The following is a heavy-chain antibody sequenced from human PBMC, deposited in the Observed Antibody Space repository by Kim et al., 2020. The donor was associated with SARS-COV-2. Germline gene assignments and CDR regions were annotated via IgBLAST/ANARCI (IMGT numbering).Heavy chain of an antibody. J-gene: IGHJ4*02. CDR2: IKHDGNDK. Sequence: GGSLRLSCTASGFSFSTYWMTWVRQAPGKGLEWLAAIKHDGNDKYYVDSVKGRFTIFRDNAKNSLYLQMNTLKAEDTAVYYCAGEPRQLAYWGQGTLVTVSS. CDR1: GFSFSTYW. D-gene: IGHD6-19*01. V-gene: IGHV3-7*01. CDR3: AGEPRQLAY.